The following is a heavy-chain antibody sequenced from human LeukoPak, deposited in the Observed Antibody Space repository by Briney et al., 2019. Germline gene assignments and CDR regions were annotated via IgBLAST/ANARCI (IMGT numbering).Heavy chain of an antibody. CDR2: IIPIFGTA. D-gene: IGHD4-17*01. J-gene: IGHJ4*02. CDR1: GGTFSSYA. CDR3: AREDYGDYFKWDY. V-gene: IGHV1-69*01. Sequence: SVKVSCKASGGTFSSYAISWVRQAPGQGLEWMGGIIPIFGTANYAQKFQGRATITADESTSTAYMELSSLRSEDTAVYYCAREDYGDYFKWDYWGQGTLVTVSS.